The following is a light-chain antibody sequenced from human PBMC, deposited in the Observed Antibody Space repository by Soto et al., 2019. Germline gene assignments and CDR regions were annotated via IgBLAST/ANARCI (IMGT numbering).Light chain of an antibody. CDR2: EVN. J-gene: IGLJ1*01. CDR1: SSDVGGYDY. CDR3: FSHRSGDSHV. V-gene: IGLV2-14*01. Sequence: QSVLTQPASVSGSPGQSITISCTGTSSDVGGYDYVSWYQLHPGKAPKLMVFEVNNRPSGVSYRFSGSKSGNTASLTISGLQAEDEADYYCFSHRSGDSHVFGTGTKVTVL.